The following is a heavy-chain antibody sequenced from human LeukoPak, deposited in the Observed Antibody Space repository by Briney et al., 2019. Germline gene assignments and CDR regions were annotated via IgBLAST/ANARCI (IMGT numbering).Heavy chain of an antibody. CDR2: VYYSGGT. CDR1: GASISSSIHY. D-gene: IGHD1-1*01. V-gene: IGHV4-39*02. Sequence: SSETLSLTCAVSGASISSSIHYWGWVRQPPGKGLEWIGSVYYSGGTYYNPSLESRLTISVDTSNNRFSLKLKSVTAADTAVFYCARVTTGSTTLDSWGQGILVTVSS. J-gene: IGHJ5*01. CDR3: ARVTTGSTTLDS.